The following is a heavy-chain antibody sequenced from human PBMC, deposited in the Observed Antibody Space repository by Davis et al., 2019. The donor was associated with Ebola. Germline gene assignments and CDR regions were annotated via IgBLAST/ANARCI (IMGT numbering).Heavy chain of an antibody. J-gene: IGHJ4*02. CDR1: AITFSSYS. D-gene: IGHD3-3*01. CDR3: ARWSILGQ. V-gene: IGHV3-48*02. CDR2: ISSGSFTI. Sequence: PGGSLRPSCAASAITFSSYSMHWVRQAPGKGLEWVAFISSGSFTIHYADSVKGRFTISRDNAKNSLFLQMNSLRDEDTAVYYCARWSILGQWGQGTLVTVSS.